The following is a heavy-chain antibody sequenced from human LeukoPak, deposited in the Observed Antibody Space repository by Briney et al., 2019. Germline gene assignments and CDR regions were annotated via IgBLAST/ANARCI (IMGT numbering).Heavy chain of an antibody. V-gene: IGHV4-61*02. CDR1: GGSISSGSYY. J-gene: IGHJ4*02. D-gene: IGHD3-3*01. CDR3: XXAREYDXWSGXXXDY. CDR2: IYTSGST. Sequence: SETLSLTCTVSGGSISSGSYYWSWIRQPAGKGLEWIGRIYTSGSTNYNPSLKSRVTISVDTSKNQFSLKLSSVTAADTAVYYCXXAREYDXWSGXXXDYWGQGXXXTXSS.